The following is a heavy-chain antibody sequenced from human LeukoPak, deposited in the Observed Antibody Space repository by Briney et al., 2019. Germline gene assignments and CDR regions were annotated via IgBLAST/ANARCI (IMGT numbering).Heavy chain of an antibody. D-gene: IGHD3-22*01. J-gene: IGHJ4*02. V-gene: IGHV3-23*01. CDR2: ISGSGGST. Sequence: PGGSLRLSCAAFGFTFSSYAMSWVRQAPGKGLEWVSAISGSGGSTYYADSVKGRFTISRDNSKNTLYLQMNSLRAEDTAVYYCAKARYYYDSSGPIDYWGQGTLVTVSS. CDR3: AKARYYYDSSGPIDY. CDR1: GFTFSSYA.